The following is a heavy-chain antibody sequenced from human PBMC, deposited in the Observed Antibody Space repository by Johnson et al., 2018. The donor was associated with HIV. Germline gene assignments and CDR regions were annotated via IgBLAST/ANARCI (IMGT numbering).Heavy chain of an antibody. CDR3: TTDREYCSGGSCYLNAFDI. J-gene: IGHJ3*02. CDR2: IKSKTDGGTT. Sequence: VQLVESGGGLVKPGGSLRLSCAASGFTFSNAWMSWVRQAPGKGLEWVGRIKSKTDGGTTDYAAPVKGRFTITTDDSKNTLYLQMNSLKTEDTAVYYCTTDREYCSGGSCYLNAFDIWGQGTMVTVSS. CDR1: GFTFSNAW. V-gene: IGHV3-15*01. D-gene: IGHD2-15*01.